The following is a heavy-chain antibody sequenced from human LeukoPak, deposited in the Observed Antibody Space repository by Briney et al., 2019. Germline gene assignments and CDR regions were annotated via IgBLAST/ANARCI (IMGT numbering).Heavy chain of an antibody. D-gene: IGHD1-26*01. V-gene: IGHV4-30-2*01. CDR1: GGSISSGGYY. CDR2: IYHSGST. CDR3: AREGSYYGLDY. Sequence: PSQTLSLTCTVSGGSISSGGYYWSWIRQPPGKGLEWIGYIYHSGSTYYNPSPKSRVTISVDRSKNQFSLKLSSVTAADTAVYYCAREGSYYGLDYWGQGTLVTVSS. J-gene: IGHJ4*02.